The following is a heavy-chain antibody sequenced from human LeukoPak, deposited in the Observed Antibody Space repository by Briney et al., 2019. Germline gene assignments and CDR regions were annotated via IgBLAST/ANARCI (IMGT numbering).Heavy chain of an antibody. J-gene: IGHJ3*02. CDR1: GGSFSGYY. D-gene: IGHD3-10*01. CDR3: ARDVNYGSGSYYNDAFDI. CDR2: INHSGST. Sequence: SENLSLNCAVYGGSFSGYYWSWIRQPPGQGLEWIAEINHSGSTNYNPSLKSRVTISVDTSKNQFSLKLSSVTAADTAVYYCARDVNYGSGSYYNDAFDIWGQGTMVTVSS. V-gene: IGHV4-34*01.